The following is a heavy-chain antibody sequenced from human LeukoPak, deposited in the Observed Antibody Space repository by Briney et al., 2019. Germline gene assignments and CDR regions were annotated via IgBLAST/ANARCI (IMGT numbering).Heavy chain of an antibody. CDR1: GFSFSTFA. D-gene: IGHD1-26*01. V-gene: IGHV3-23*01. CDR3: AKDRGYGGTYAEAY. J-gene: IGHJ4*02. CDR2: VTGGGDTT. Sequence: GGSLRLSCAASGFSFSTFAMSWFRQAPGQGLEWVSTVTGGGDTTFYAESVKGRFTISRDNSKGTLFLQMNSLRGEDTAVYYCAKDRGYGGTYAEAYWGQGTLVTVSS.